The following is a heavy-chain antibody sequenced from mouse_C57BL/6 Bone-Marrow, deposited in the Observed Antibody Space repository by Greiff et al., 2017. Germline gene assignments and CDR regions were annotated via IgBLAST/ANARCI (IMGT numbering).Heavy chain of an antibody. CDR3: ARRFAY. Sequence: QVQLKESGAELARPGASVKLSCKASGYTFTSYGISWVKQRTGQGLEWIGEIYSRSGNTYYNEKFKGKDTLTADKSSSTAYIELRCLASEDSTVYFCARRFAYWGQGTLVTVSA. J-gene: IGHJ3*01. CDR2: IYSRSGNT. V-gene: IGHV1-81*01. CDR1: GYTFTSYG.